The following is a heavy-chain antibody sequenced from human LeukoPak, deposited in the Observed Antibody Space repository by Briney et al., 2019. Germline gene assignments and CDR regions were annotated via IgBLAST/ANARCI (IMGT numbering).Heavy chain of an antibody. CDR2: ISGSAYST. CDR1: GFTFSSYA. CDR3: AKETVAAPPIDY. Sequence: GGSLRLSCAASGFTFSSYAMSWVRQAPGKGLEWVSAISGSAYSTYYADSVKGRFTISRYNSKNTLYLQMNSLRAEDTAVYYCAKETVAAPPIDYWGQGTLVTVSS. J-gene: IGHJ4*02. D-gene: IGHD6-19*01. V-gene: IGHV3-23*01.